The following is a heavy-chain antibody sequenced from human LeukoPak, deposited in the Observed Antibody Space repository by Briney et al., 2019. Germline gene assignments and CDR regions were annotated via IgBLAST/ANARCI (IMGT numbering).Heavy chain of an antibody. Sequence: SGGSLRLSCAASGFTFSSYAMHWVRQAPGKGLEWVAVISYDGSNKYYADSVKGRFTISRDNSKNTLYLQMNSLRAEDTAVYYCARDRSAVTDYWGQGTLVTVSS. CDR1: GFTFSSYA. J-gene: IGHJ4*02. V-gene: IGHV3-30*04. CDR2: ISYDGSNK. D-gene: IGHD4-17*01. CDR3: ARDRSAVTDY.